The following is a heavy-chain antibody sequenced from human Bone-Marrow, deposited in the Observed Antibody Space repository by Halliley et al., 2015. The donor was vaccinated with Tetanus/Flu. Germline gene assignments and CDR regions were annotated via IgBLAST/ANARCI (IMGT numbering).Heavy chain of an antibody. CDR1: GGSIGSFY. CDR2: IYYSGSI. J-gene: IGHJ5*02. CDR3: ARDRGFDWGGFDP. D-gene: IGHD3-16*01. Sequence: TLSLTCTVSGGSIGSFYWSWIRQPPGKGLEWIAYIYYSGSINYNPSLKSRVTISADMPKNQISLKLSSVTAADTAVYYCARDRGFDWGGFDPWGQGTLVTVSS. V-gene: IGHV4-59*12.